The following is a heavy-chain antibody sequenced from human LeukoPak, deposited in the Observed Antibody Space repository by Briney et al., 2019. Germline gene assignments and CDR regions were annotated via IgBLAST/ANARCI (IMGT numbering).Heavy chain of an antibody. J-gene: IGHJ6*04. CDR2: ISSSSKYI. CDR3: ARGGGGSNGMDV. D-gene: IGHD1-26*01. Sequence: GGSLGLSCAGSGFTFSSYSMDWVRQAPGKGLEWVSSISSSSKYIDYADSVKGRFTISRDNAKSTLYVQMNSLRAEDTAVYYCARGGGGSNGMDVWGKGTTVTVSS. V-gene: IGHV3-21*01. CDR1: GFTFSSYS.